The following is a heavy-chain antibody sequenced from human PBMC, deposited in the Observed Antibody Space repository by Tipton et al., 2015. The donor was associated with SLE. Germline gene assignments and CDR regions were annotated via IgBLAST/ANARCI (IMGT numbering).Heavy chain of an antibody. CDR3: ARELSGSYSGAFDI. Sequence: QLVQSGAEVKKPGSSVKVSCKASGGTFSSYAISWVRQAPGQGLEWMGRIIPILGIANYAQKFQGRVTITADKSTSTAYMELSSLRSEDTAVYYCARELSGSYSGAFDIWGQGTMVTVSS. CDR1: GGTFSSYA. CDR2: IIPILGIA. J-gene: IGHJ3*02. V-gene: IGHV1-69*09. D-gene: IGHD1-26*01.